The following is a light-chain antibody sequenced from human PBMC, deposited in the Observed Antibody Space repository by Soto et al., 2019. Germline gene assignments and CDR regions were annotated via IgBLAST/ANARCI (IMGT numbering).Light chain of an antibody. Sequence: QSALTQPASVSGSPGQAITISGTGTSSDIGGYNYVSWYQHHPGKAPKLLIYDVSNRPSGVSNRFSGSKSGNTASLTISGLQAEYESDYYCSSYTSSSTLIFGGGTKLTVL. CDR2: DVS. CDR1: SSDIGGYNY. V-gene: IGLV2-14*03. J-gene: IGLJ2*01. CDR3: SSYTSSSTLI.